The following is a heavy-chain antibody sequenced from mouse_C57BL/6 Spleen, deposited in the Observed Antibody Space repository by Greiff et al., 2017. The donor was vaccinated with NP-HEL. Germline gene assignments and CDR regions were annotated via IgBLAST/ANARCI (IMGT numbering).Heavy chain of an antibody. CDR1: GFTFSDYG. V-gene: IGHV5-17*01. Sequence: EVKVVESGGGLVKPGGSLKLSCAASGFTFSDYGMHWVRQAPEKGLEWVAYISSGSSTIYYADTVKGRFTISRDNAKNTLFLQMTSLRSEDTAMYYCARERYYYGSSYDSAMDYWGQGTSVTVSS. CDR3: ARERYYYGSSYDSAMDY. D-gene: IGHD1-1*01. CDR2: ISSGSSTI. J-gene: IGHJ4*01.